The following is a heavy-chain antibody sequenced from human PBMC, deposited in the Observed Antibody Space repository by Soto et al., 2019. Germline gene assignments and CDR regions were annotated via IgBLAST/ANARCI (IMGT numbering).Heavy chain of an antibody. D-gene: IGHD3-22*01. Sequence: ASVKVSCKASGYTFTSYGISWVRQAPGQGLEWMGWISSYNGNTNSARQLQDRVTMTTDTSTSTAYMELRSLRSDDTAVYYCARVNYSSGFYARNYYYYGMDVWGQGTTVTVSS. CDR2: ISSYNGNT. J-gene: IGHJ6*02. CDR1: GYTFTSYG. V-gene: IGHV1-18*04. CDR3: ARVNYSSGFYARNYYYYGMDV.